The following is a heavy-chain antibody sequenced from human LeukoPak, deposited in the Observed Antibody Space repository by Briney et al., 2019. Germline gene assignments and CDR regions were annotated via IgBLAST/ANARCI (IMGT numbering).Heavy chain of an antibody. CDR1: GFTFSSYS. CDR2: ISSSSSTI. D-gene: IGHD3-22*01. CDR3: ARDRVYDSSGYYPWAEYFQH. Sequence: GGSLRLSCAASGFTFSSYSMNWVRQAPGKGLEWVSYISSSSSTIYYADSVKGRFTISRDNAKNSLCLQMNSLRAEDTAVYYCARDRVYDSSGYYPWAEYFQHWGQGTLVTVSS. J-gene: IGHJ1*01. V-gene: IGHV3-48*01.